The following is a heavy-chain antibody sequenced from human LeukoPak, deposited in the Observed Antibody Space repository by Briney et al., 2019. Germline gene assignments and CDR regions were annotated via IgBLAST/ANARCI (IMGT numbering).Heavy chain of an antibody. Sequence: GGSLRLSCAGSGFILNNYAMHWVRQPPGKGLEWVSGISWNSGTIDYADSVRGRFTISRDNAKNSLYLQMDSLRVEDTAFYYCAKDNRRHYTSGPNPDSLHWGQGALVTVSS. J-gene: IGHJ4*02. CDR2: ISWNSGTI. CDR1: GFILNNYA. V-gene: IGHV3-9*01. D-gene: IGHD6-19*01. CDR3: AKDNRRHYTSGPNPDSLH.